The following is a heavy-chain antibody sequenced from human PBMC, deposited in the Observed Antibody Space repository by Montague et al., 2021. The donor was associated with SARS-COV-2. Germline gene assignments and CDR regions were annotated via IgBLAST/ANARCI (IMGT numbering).Heavy chain of an antibody. V-gene: IGHV6-1*01. Sequence: CAISGDSVPSNSATWNGVRQAPSRGLEWLGRTYYRSKWYNDYAVSVRGRVTINPDTSKNQFSLQLNSVTPEDTAIYYCTSGREGNYNVMDVWGQGTTVTVSS. CDR3: TSGREGNYNVMDV. J-gene: IGHJ6*02. CDR1: GDSVPSNSAT. CDR2: TYYRSKWYN. D-gene: IGHD1-1*01.